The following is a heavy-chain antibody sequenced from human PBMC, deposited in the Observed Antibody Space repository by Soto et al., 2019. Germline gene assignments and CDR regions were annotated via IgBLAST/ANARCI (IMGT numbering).Heavy chain of an antibody. J-gene: IGHJ3*02. CDR3: ARDRPPLGSSWPGGAFDI. Sequence: GGSLRLSCAASGFTFSSYGMHWVRQAPGKGLEWVAVIWYDGSNKYYADSVKGRFTISRDNSKNTLYLQMNSLRAEDTAVYYCARDRPPLGSSWPGGAFDIWGQGTMVTVSS. CDR1: GFTFSSYG. CDR2: IWYDGSNK. D-gene: IGHD6-13*01. V-gene: IGHV3-33*01.